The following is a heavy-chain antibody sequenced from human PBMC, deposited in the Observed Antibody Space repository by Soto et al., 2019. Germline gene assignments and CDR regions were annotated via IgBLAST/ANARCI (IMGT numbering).Heavy chain of an antibody. CDR2: IGTAADT. CDR3: ARANGDAFDY. D-gene: IGHD4-17*01. CDR1: GFTFSSYD. V-gene: IGHV3-13*01. J-gene: IGHJ4*02. Sequence: VQLVESGGGLVQPGGSLRLSCAASGFTFSSYDMHWVRQVTGKGLEWVSGIGTAADTYYPGSVKGRFTISRENAKNSLYLQMNSLRAGDTAVYYCARANGDAFDYWGQGTLVTVSS.